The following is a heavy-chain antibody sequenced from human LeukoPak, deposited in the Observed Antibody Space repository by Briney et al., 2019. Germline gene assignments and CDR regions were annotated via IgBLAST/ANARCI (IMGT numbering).Heavy chain of an antibody. CDR3: TRGDYYESSDNHFLFDY. CDR1: GFTFGDYG. D-gene: IGHD3-22*01. J-gene: IGHJ4*02. Sequence: GGSLRLSCTGSGFTFGDYGMSWVRQAPGKGLKWVGFIRRKATGGTTEYAASVQGRFTISRDDSKSVAYLQMNSLETEDTAVYYCTRGDYYESSDNHFLFDYWGQGTLVTVSS. V-gene: IGHV3-49*04. CDR2: IRRKATGGTT.